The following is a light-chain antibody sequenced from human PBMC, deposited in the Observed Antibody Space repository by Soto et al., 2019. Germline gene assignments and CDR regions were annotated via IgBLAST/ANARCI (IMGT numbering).Light chain of an antibody. CDR3: QQYGSSPWT. V-gene: IGKV3-20*01. CDR2: DAS. J-gene: IGKJ1*01. CDR1: QSVSSSY. Sequence: EIVLTQSPGTLSLSPGERATLSCRASQSVSSSYFAWYQQKPGQAPRLLIYDASSRATGIADRFSGSGSGTDFTLTINRLEPEDFVVYYCQQYGSSPWTFGQGTTVEIK.